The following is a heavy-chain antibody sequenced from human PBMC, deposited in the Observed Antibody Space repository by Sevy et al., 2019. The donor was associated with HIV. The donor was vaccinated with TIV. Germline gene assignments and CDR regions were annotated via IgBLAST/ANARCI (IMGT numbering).Heavy chain of an antibody. D-gene: IGHD2-2*02. CDR3: TRPNGGYCSSTSCYTGGRYYYYGMDV. CDR1: GFTFSGSA. V-gene: IGHV3-73*01. CDR2: IRSKANSYAT. Sequence: GGSLRLSCAAPGFTFSGSAMHWVRQASGKGLEWVGRIRSKANSYATAYAASVKGRFTISRDDSKNTAYLQMNSLKTEDTAVYYCTRPNGGYCSSTSCYTGGRYYYYGMDVWGQGTTVTVSS. J-gene: IGHJ6*02.